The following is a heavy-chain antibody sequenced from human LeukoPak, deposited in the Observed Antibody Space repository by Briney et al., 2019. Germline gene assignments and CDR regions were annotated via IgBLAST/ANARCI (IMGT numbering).Heavy chain of an antibody. V-gene: IGHV4-59*01. CDR2: IYYSGST. J-gene: IGHJ5*02. D-gene: IGHD6-13*01. Sequence: SATLSLTCTLSAASISSYYCRWIRQPPGKGLGWIGYIYYSGSTNYNPSLKSRVTISVDTSKNQFSLKLSSVTAADTAVYYCARDRIAAAGTPSGWFDPWGQGTLVTVSS. CDR1: AASISSYY. CDR3: ARDRIAAAGTPSGWFDP.